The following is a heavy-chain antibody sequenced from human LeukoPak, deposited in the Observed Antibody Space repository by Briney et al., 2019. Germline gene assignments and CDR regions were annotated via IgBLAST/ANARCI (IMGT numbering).Heavy chain of an antibody. V-gene: IGHV1-69*05. Sequence: SVKVSCKASGGTFSSYAISWVRQTPGQGLEWMGGIIPIFGTANYAQKFQGRVTITTDESTSTAYMELSSLRSEDTAVYYCARDQDNCSSTSCYTGAFDIWGQGTMVTVSS. J-gene: IGHJ3*02. D-gene: IGHD2-2*02. CDR3: ARDQDNCSSTSCYTGAFDI. CDR2: IIPIFGTA. CDR1: GGTFSSYA.